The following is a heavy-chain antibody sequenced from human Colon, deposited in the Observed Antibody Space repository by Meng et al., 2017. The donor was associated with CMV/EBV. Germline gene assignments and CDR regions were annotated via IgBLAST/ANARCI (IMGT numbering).Heavy chain of an antibody. CDR1: GFKFNYHT. J-gene: IGHJ4*02. V-gene: IGHV3-30-3*01. CDR3: ARENLAVAGTTFDY. D-gene: IGHD6-19*01. CDR2: ISYDGSTI. Sequence: GESLKISCAASGFKFNYHTIHWVRQAPGKGLEWVALISYDGSTIYYADSVKGRFSISRDNSENTAYLQMDSLRRDDTATYYCARENLAVAGTTFDYWGPGARVTVSS.